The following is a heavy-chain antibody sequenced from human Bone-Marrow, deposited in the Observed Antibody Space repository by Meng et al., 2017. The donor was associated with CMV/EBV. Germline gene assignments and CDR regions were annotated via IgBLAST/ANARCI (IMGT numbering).Heavy chain of an antibody. Sequence: GESLKISCAASGFTFSSYSMNWVRQAPGKGLEWVSSISSSSSYIYYADSVKGRFTISRDNSKNTLYLQMNSLRAEDTAVYYCAKERRQDGYNYFDYWGQGTLVTVSS. CDR3: AKERRQDGYNYFDY. V-gene: IGHV3-21*01. CDR1: GFTFSSYS. J-gene: IGHJ4*02. D-gene: IGHD5-24*01. CDR2: ISSSSSYI.